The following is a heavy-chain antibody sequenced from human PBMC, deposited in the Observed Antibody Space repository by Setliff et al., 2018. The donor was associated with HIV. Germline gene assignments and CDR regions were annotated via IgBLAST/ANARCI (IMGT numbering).Heavy chain of an antibody. CDR1: GFTFSNYA. D-gene: IGHD2-2*01. Sequence: GGSLRLSCVASGFTFSNYAMHWVRQAPGKGLEWVAVISYDGGHTFYADSVKGRFTISRDNSKNSLYLQMNSLRAEDTAVYYCARGHSDQLLFVLYYYYMDVWGKGTTVTVSS. V-gene: IGHV3-30*04. CDR2: ISYDGGHT. J-gene: IGHJ6*03. CDR3: ARGHSDQLLFVLYYYYMDV.